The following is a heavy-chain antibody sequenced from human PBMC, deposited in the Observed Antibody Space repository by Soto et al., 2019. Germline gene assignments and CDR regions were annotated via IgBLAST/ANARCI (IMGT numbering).Heavy chain of an antibody. Sequence: SETLSLTCIVSGGSISNNNYYWGWIRQSPGKGLEWVGSIYYSGDTYYNPSLKSRVTISVDTSKNQFSLKLSSVTAADTAVYYCASEMRWDKFDYWGQGSLVTVSS. D-gene: IGHD1-26*01. CDR2: IYYSGDT. V-gene: IGHV4-39*01. J-gene: IGHJ4*02. CDR1: GGSISNNNYY. CDR3: ASEMRWDKFDY.